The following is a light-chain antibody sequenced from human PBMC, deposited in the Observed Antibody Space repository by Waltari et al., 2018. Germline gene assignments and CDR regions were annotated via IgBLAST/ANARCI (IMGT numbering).Light chain of an antibody. Sequence: DIQMTQSPSSLSASVGYTVTINCRSSQSVLYSSNNKNYLGWYQQKLGQPPKLLIYWASTRESGVPDRFSGSGSGTDFTLTISSLQAEDVAVYYCQQFYNTPPTFGQGTKVEIK. CDR2: WAS. V-gene: IGKV4-1*01. J-gene: IGKJ1*01. CDR3: QQFYNTPPT. CDR1: QSVLYSSNNKNY.